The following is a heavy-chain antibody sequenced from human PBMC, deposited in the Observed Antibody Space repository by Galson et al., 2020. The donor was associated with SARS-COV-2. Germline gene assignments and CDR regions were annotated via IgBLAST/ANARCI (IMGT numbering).Heavy chain of an antibody. D-gene: IGHD4-17*01. CDR2: TYDSGST. Sequence: SETLSLTCTVSGGSISSGGYYCSWLRQHPGKGLEWIGYTYDSGSTYYNPSLKSPVTISVDTSKNHFSLKLSSVTAADTAVYYCARNRHLEYGDAFDIWGQGTMVTVSS. CDR3: ARNRHLEYGDAFDI. V-gene: IGHV4-31*01. J-gene: IGHJ3*02. CDR1: GGSISSGGYY.